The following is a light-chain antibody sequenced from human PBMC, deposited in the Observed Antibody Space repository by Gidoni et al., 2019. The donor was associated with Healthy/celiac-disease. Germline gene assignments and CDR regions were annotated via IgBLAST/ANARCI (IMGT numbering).Light chain of an antibody. CDR3: QQLDT. CDR2: AAS. J-gene: IGKJ3*01. CDR1: QGISSY. V-gene: IGKV1-9*01. Sequence: DIQLTQSPSFLSASVGDRVTITCLASQGISSYLAWYQQKPGKAPKLLIYAASTLQSGVPSRFSGSGSLAEFTLTISSLQPEDFATYYCQQLDTFGPGTKVDIK.